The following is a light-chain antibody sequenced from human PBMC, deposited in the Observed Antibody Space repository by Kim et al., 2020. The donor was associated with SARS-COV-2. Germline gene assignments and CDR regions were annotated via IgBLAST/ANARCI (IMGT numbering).Light chain of an antibody. CDR2: WAS. J-gene: IGKJ1*01. CDR3: QQYYSNPWT. V-gene: IGKV4-1*01. Sequence: ATVNCKSSQSVLYSSNNYNYLAWYQQKPGQPPKLLIYWASIRESGVPDRFSGSGSGTDFTLTISSLQAEDVAVYYCQQYYSNPWTFGQGTKVDIK. CDR1: QSVLYSSNNYNY.